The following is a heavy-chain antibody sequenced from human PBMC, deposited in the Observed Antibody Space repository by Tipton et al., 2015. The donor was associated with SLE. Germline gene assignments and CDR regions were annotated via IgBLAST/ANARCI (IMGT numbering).Heavy chain of an antibody. D-gene: IGHD6-13*01. Sequence: LRLSCTVSGGSISSSSYYWGWIRQPPGKGLEWIGYIYYSGSTNYNPSLKSRVTISVDTSKNQFSLKLSSVTAADTAVYYCARHGVGSSPGAFDIWGQGTMVTVSS. J-gene: IGHJ3*02. CDR2: IYYSGST. CDR1: GGSISSSSYY. CDR3: ARHGVGSSPGAFDI. V-gene: IGHV4-61*05.